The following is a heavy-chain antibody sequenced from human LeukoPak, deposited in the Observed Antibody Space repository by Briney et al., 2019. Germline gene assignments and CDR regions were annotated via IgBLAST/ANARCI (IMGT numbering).Heavy chain of an antibody. CDR3: AKDLRYYGSGSYYLDY. Sequence: GGSLRLSCAASGFTFSSYGMHWVRQAPGKGLEWVAFIRYDGSNKYYADSVKGRFTISRDNSKNTLYLQMNSLRAEDTAVYYCAKDLRYYGSGSYYLDYWGQGTLVTVSS. J-gene: IGHJ4*02. CDR2: IRYDGSNK. D-gene: IGHD3-10*01. CDR1: GFTFSSYG. V-gene: IGHV3-30*02.